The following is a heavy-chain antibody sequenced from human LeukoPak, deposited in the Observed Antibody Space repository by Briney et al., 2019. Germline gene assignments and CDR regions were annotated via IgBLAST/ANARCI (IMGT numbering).Heavy chain of an antibody. D-gene: IGHD3-22*01. V-gene: IGHV4-31*03. CDR1: GGSISSGGYY. Sequence: PSETLSLTCTVSGGSISSGGYYWSWIRQHPGKGLEWIGYIYYSGSTYYNPSLKSRVTISVDTSKNQFSLKLSSVTAADTAAYYCARERYYYDSSGYYYRLGEFDYWGQGTLVTVSS. CDR3: ARERYYYDSSGYYYRLGEFDY. J-gene: IGHJ4*02. CDR2: IYYSGST.